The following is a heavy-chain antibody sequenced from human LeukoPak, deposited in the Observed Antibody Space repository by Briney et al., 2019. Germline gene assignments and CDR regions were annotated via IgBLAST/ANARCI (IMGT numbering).Heavy chain of an antibody. CDR2: INHSGST. CDR3: ARGYYYDSSAYYYYYY. J-gene: IGHJ4*02. Sequence: PSETLSLTCAVYGGSFSGYYWSWIRQPPGKGLEWIGEINHSGSTNYNPSLKSRVTISVDTSKNQFSLRLSSVTAADTAVYYCARGYYYDSSAYYYYYYWGQGTLVTVSS. CDR1: GGSFSGYY. D-gene: IGHD3-22*01. V-gene: IGHV4-34*01.